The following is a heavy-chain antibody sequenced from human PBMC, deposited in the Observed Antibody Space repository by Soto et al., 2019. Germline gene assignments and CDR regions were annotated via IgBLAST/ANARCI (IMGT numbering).Heavy chain of an antibody. D-gene: IGHD3-9*01. J-gene: IGHJ5*02. CDR2: ISGSGGST. CDR3: EKRGRFTPPWLLDL. Sequence: GGSLRLSCAASGFTFSSYAMTLVRQTPGTGLEWVSAISGSGGSTYYADSVKGRFTISRDNSQNMLYLQMNSLRAEDTAVYYCEKRGRFTPPWLLDLRGQGALVTGS. CDR1: GFTFSSYA. V-gene: IGHV3-23*01.